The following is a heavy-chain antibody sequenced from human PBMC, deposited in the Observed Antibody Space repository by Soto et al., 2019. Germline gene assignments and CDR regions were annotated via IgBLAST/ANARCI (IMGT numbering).Heavy chain of an antibody. V-gene: IGHV3-33*01. CDR3: ATSNDYSNYGLPDY. D-gene: IGHD4-4*01. CDR1: GFTFSSYG. Sequence: GGSLRLSCAASGFTFSSYGMHWVRQAPGKGLEWVAVIWYDGSNKYYADSVKGRFTISRDNSKNTLYLQMNSLRAEDTAVYYCATSNDYSNYGLPDYWGQGTLVTVSS. CDR2: IWYDGSNK. J-gene: IGHJ4*02.